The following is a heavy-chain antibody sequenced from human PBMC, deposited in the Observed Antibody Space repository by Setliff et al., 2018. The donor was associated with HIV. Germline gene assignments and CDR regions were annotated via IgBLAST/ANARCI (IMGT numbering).Heavy chain of an antibody. CDR2: ISSSGTTI. V-gene: IGHV3-48*03. Sequence: GGTLRLSCAASGFTFSNYEMNWVRKAPGKGLEWISYISSSGTTIYDADSVKGRFTISRDNAKNSLFLQMNNLRAEDTAVYYCARVASGDIDYWGQGTLVTVSS. CDR1: GFTFSNYE. J-gene: IGHJ4*02. D-gene: IGHD3-10*01. CDR3: ARVASGDIDY.